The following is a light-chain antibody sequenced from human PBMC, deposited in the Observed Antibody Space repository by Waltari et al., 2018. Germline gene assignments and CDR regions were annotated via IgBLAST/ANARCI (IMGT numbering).Light chain of an antibody. CDR3: LQRSRWPT. CDR1: QNLNSY. CDR2: HAV. J-gene: IGKJ1*01. V-gene: IGKV3-11*01. Sequence: EIVLTQFPGTLSLSPGERATLSCRASQNLNSYLAWYQQKPGQAPRLLIYHAVNRATGIPARFSGSGSGTDFTLTISSLEPEDSATYYCLQRSRWPTFGQGTKVEIK.